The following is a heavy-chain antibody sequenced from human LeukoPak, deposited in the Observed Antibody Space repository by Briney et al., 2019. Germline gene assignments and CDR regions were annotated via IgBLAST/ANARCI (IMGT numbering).Heavy chain of an antibody. J-gene: IGHJ6*03. Sequence: SETLSLTCAVYGGSFSGYYWSWIRQPPGKGLEWIGEINHSGSTNYNPSLKSRVTIPVDTSKNQFSLKLSSVTAADTAVYYCARTPRGVFHRGHYYYYMDVWGKGTTVTVSS. CDR2: INHSGST. V-gene: IGHV4-34*01. CDR3: ARTPRGVFHRGHYYYYMDV. CDR1: GGSFSGYY. D-gene: IGHD1-26*01.